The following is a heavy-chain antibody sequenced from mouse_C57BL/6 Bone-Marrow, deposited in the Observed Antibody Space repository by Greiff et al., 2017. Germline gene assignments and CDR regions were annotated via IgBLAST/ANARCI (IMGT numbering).Heavy chain of an antibody. D-gene: IGHD3-1*01. CDR1: GYSFTSYY. J-gene: IGHJ3*01. Sequence: QVQLQQSGPELVKPGASVKISCKASGYSFTSYYIHWVKQRPGQGLEWIGWIYPGSGNTKYNEKFKGKATLTADTSSSTAYMQLSSLTSEDSAVYYCAREGATPIPFAYWGQGTLVTVSA. CDR2: IYPGSGNT. V-gene: IGHV1-66*01. CDR3: AREGATPIPFAY.